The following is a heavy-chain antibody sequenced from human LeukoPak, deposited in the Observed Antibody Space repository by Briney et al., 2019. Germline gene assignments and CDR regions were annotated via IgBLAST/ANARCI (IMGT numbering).Heavy chain of an antibody. Sequence: SETLSLTCTVSGGSISSYYWSWIRQPPGEGLEWIGYIYYSGSTNYNPSLKSRVTISVDTSKNQFSLKLSSVTAADTAVYYCAGGKVGAGYYYYYGMDVWGQGTTVTVSS. CDR1: GGSISSYY. CDR3: AGGKVGAGYYYYYGMDV. CDR2: IYYSGST. V-gene: IGHV4-59*08. D-gene: IGHD1-26*01. J-gene: IGHJ6*02.